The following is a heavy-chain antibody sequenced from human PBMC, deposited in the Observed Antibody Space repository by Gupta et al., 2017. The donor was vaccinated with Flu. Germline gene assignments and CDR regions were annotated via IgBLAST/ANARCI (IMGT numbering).Heavy chain of an antibody. CDR1: GVPMSSSY. CDR3: ATWGDASDNIGRADY. J-gene: IGHJ4*03. CDR2: IYYSGSA. V-gene: IGHV4-59*01. D-gene: IGHD3-16*01. Sequence: QVQLQESGPGLVKSSETLSLSCNVSGVPMSSSYWTWIRQPPGKTLEWIGYIYYSGSATYNPALKSRVSMSVDTSKKQFSLSLKYVTAEDTAVYYCATWGDASDNIGRADYWGQGTLVTVSS.